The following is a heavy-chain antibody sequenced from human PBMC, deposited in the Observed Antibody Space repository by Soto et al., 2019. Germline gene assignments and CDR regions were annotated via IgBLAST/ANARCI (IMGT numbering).Heavy chain of an antibody. CDR1: GFTFSSYG. CDR3: SKSDYSYPHFDH. J-gene: IGHJ4*02. V-gene: IGHV3-30*18. CDR2: ISYDGSNY. Sequence: QVQLVESGGGVVKPGGSLRLSCAASGFTFSSYGIHWVRQAPGKGLEWVAVISYDGSNYSYADSVKGRFTISRDNSKNTVYLQMGSLRAEDTAGYYCSKSDYSYPHFDHWGRGTLVTVSS. D-gene: IGHD4-4*01.